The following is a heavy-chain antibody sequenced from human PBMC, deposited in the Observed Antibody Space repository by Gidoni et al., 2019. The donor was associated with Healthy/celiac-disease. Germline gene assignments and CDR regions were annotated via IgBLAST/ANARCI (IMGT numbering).Heavy chain of an antibody. D-gene: IGHD3-16*01. V-gene: IGHV3-33*01. CDR2: IWYDGSNK. J-gene: IGHJ5*02. CDR1: GFTFSSYG. Sequence: QVQLVESGGGVVQPGRSLRLSCAASGFTFSSYGMHWVRQAPGKGLGWVAVIWYDGSNKYYADSVKGRFTISRDNSKNTLYLKMNSLRAEDTAVYYCARDGVWTTERENQVNWFDPWGQGTLVTVSS. CDR3: ARDGVWTTERENQVNWFDP.